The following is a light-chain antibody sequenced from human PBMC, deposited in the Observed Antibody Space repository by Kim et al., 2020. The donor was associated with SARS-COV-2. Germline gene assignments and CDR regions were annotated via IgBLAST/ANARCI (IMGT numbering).Light chain of an antibody. CDR2: DAS. J-gene: IGKJ4*01. CDR1: QSIGDW. V-gene: IGKV3-11*01. Sequence: LSPGERATLSCRASQSIGDWLAWYQQKSGQAPRLVISDASNRATGIPARFSGSGYGTDFTLTISSLEPEDFAVYYCQQRRTWPLTFGGGTKVDIK. CDR3: QQRRTWPLT.